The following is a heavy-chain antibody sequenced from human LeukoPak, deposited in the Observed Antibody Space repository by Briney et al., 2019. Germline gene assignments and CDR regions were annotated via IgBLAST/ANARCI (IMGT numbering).Heavy chain of an antibody. J-gene: IGHJ6*03. CDR2: ISGSGDTT. Sequence: SGGSLRLSCAASGFTFSSYAMSGVRQAPGGGLEWVSAISGSGDTTYHPDSVKGRFTISRDNSENRLSLQMDSLRAEDTAVYFCAKDTTAWWYHRAYMDVWGKGTTVTVSS. CDR3: AKDTTAWWYHRAYMDV. V-gene: IGHV3-23*01. D-gene: IGHD2-15*01. CDR1: GFTFSSYA.